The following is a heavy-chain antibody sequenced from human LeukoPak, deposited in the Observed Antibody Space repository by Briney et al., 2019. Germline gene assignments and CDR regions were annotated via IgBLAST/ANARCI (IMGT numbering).Heavy chain of an antibody. J-gene: IGHJ6*02. Sequence: GGSLRLSCAASGFTFSSYGMHWVRQAPGKGLEWVAVISYDGSNKYYADSVKGRFTISRDNSKNTLCLQMNSLRAEDTAVYYCAKDQLAIDVVAAKYYYYYYGMDVWGQGTTVTVSS. CDR1: GFTFSSYG. V-gene: IGHV3-30*18. CDR2: ISYDGSNK. D-gene: IGHD2-15*01. CDR3: AKDQLAIDVVAAKYYYYYYGMDV.